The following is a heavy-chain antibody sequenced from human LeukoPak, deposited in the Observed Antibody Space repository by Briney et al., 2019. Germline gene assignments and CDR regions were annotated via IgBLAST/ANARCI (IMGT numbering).Heavy chain of an antibody. CDR3: ARAPWSSSSWPYNWFDP. D-gene: IGHD6-13*01. CDR1: GYTFTSYD. Sequence: ASVKVSCKASGYTFTSYDINWVRQATGQGLEWMGWMNPNSGNTGYAQKFQGRATMTRNTSISTAYMELSSLRSEDTAMYYCARAPWSSSSWPYNWFDPWGQGTLVTVSS. CDR2: MNPNSGNT. V-gene: IGHV1-8*01. J-gene: IGHJ5*02.